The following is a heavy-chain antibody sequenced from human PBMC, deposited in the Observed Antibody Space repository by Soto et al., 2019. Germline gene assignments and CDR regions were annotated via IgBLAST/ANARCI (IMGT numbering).Heavy chain of an antibody. Sequence: SETLSLTCTVSGGSISSYYWSWIRQPPGKGLEWIGYIYYSGSTNYNPSLKSRVTISVDTSKNQFSLQLNSVTPEDTAVYYCARTSHTVDTAIDPPYYYYGMDVWGQGTTVTVSS. V-gene: IGHV4-59*12. CDR2: IYYSGST. D-gene: IGHD5-18*01. CDR3: ARTSHTVDTAIDPPYYYYGMDV. J-gene: IGHJ6*02. CDR1: GGSISSYY.